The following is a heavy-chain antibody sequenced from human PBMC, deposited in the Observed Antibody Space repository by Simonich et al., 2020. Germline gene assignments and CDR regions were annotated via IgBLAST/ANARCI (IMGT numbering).Heavy chain of an antibody. CDR2: INPNRGGT. CDR3: ARGGLGHWYFDL. Sequence: QVQLVQSGAEVKKSGASVKVSCKASGYTFTGYNMHWVRQDPGKGLEWMGLINPNRGGTNYAQKFQGRVTMTRDTSISTAYMELSRLRSDDTAVYYCARGGLGHWYFDLWGRGTLVTVSS. V-gene: IGHV1-2*02. D-gene: IGHD6-25*01. J-gene: IGHJ2*01. CDR1: GYTFTGYN.